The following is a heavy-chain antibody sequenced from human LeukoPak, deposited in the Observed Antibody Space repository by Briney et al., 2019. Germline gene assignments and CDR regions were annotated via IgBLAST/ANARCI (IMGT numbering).Heavy chain of an antibody. D-gene: IGHD5-24*01. J-gene: IGHJ4*02. V-gene: IGHV4-59*08. CDR1: GDSISSYY. CDR2: IHYSGST. Sequence: PSEPLSLTCTVSGDSISSYYWSWIRQPPGKGLEWIGYIHYSGSTNYKPSLKSRVTISVDTSKNQFSLKLSSVTAADTAVYYCARHLRDGYNYAFDYWGQGTLVTVYS. CDR3: ARHLRDGYNYAFDY.